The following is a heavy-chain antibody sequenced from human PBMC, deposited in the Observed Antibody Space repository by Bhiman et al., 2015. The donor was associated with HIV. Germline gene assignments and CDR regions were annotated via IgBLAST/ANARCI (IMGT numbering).Heavy chain of an antibody. J-gene: IGHJ4*02. Sequence: EEQLVESGGGLVQPGRSLRLSCAASGFTFDDYAMHWVRQAPGKGLEWVSGISWNSDNTGYADSVKGRFTISRDNAKNSLYLQMNSLRAEDTAVYYCATEPGGTTQGRFDFWGQGTLVTVSS. CDR3: ATEPGGTTQGRFDF. V-gene: IGHV3-9*01. CDR1: GFTFDDYA. CDR2: ISWNSDNT. D-gene: IGHD1-7*01.